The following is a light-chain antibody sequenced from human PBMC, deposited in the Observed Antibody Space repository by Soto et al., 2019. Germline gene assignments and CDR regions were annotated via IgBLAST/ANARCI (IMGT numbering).Light chain of an antibody. CDR2: DVT. CDR1: SSDVGGYNY. CDR3: CSYAGSDTLYV. V-gene: IGLV2-11*01. J-gene: IGLJ1*01. Sequence: QSALTQPRSVSGSPGQSVTISCTGTSSDVGGYNYVSWYQQHPGKAHRLMIYDVTKRPSGVPDRFSGSKSVNTASLTVSGLQYEDEAEYYCCSYAGSDTLYVFGTGTKVTVL.